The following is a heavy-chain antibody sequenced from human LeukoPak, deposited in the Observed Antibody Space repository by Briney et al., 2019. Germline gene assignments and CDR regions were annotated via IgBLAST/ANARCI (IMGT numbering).Heavy chain of an antibody. D-gene: IGHD3-9*01. V-gene: IGHV4-59*01. J-gene: IGHJ4*02. CDR2: IYYSGST. Sequence: ASETLSLTCTVSGGSISSYYWSWIRQPPGKGLEWIGYIYYSGSTNYNPSLKSRVTISVDTSKNQFSLKLSSVTAADTAVYYCAGDDILTGYFTQDYWGQGTLVTVAS. CDR1: GGSISSYY. CDR3: AGDDILTGYFTQDY.